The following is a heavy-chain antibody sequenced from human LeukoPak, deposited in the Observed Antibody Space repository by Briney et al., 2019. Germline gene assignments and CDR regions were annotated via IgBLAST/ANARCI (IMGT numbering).Heavy chain of an antibody. Sequence: GGSLRVSCAASGFSFSNYWMHWVRRAPGKGLVWVSRINSDGSSTTSADSVKGRFTISRDNAKNTLYLQMNSLRAEDTAVYYCAKGGATVIDYWGQGTLVTVSS. CDR1: GFSFSNYW. CDR2: INSDGSST. D-gene: IGHD4-17*01. V-gene: IGHV3-74*01. CDR3: AKGGATVIDY. J-gene: IGHJ4*02.